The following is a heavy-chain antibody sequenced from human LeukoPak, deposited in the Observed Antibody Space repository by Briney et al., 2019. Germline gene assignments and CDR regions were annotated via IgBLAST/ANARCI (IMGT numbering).Heavy chain of an antibody. CDR3: ARGRLRYYYDSSGYYYGIRFDY. CDR1: GGSFSGYY. Sequence: PSETLSLTCVVYGGSFSGYYWTWIRQPPGKALEWIGEINHSGSTNYNPSLKSRVTISVDTSKNQFSLKLSSVTAADTAVYYCARGRLRYYYDSSGYYYGIRFDYWGQGPLVTVSS. CDR2: INHSGST. D-gene: IGHD3-22*01. V-gene: IGHV4-34*01. J-gene: IGHJ4*02.